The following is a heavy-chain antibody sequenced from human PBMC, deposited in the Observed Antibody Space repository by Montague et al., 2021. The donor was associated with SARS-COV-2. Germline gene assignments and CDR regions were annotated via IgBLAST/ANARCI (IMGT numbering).Heavy chain of an antibody. J-gene: IGHJ4*02. CDR2: ISYEGSIQ. V-gene: IGHV3-30*18. Sequence: SLRLSCAASSFSFNNFAMHWVRQAPGQGLEWVAVISYEGSIQYYADSVKGRFAISRDWSKNTLDLQMSSLRPEDTAVYYCAKDATIFWFERGRGTFDNWGRGTLVAVSS. CDR1: SFSFNNFA. CDR3: AKDATIFWFERGRGTFDN. D-gene: IGHD3-10*01.